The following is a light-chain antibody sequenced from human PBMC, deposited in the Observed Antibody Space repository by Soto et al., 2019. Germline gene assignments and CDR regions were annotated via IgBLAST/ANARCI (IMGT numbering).Light chain of an antibody. CDR2: DVS. J-gene: IGLJ1*01. CDR1: SSDIGGYNY. CDR3: SSYSAIGTTHYV. Sequence: QSALTQPASLSGSPGQSITISCTGTSSDIGGYNYVSWYQQHPGKAPKLMISDVSNRPSGVSNRFSGSKSGNTASLTISGLQAEDEADYYCSSYSAIGTTHYVFGTGTKLTVL. V-gene: IGLV2-14*03.